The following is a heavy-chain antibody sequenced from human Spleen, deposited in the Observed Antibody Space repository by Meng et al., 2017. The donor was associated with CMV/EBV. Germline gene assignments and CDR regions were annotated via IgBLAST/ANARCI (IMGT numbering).Heavy chain of an antibody. V-gene: IGHV3-21*01. CDR3: ARGDFGVVIAPYYFDY. CDR2: ISVTSTYI. J-gene: IGHJ4*02. CDR1: GFTFSRYS. Sequence: GESLKISCAASGFTFSRYSMNWVRQAPGKGLEWVSSISVTSTYIYYADSVKGRFTISRDSAKNSLYLQMNSLRAEDTAVYYCARGDFGVVIAPYYFDYWGQGTLVTVSS. D-gene: IGHD3-3*01.